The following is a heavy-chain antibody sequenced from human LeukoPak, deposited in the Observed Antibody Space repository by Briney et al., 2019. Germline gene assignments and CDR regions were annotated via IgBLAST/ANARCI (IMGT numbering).Heavy chain of an antibody. CDR3: ATSSYQLLSFYYYYYMDV. J-gene: IGHJ6*03. CDR1: GYTLTELS. D-gene: IGHD2-2*01. Sequence: ASVKVSCKVSGYTLTELSMHWVRQAPGKGLEWMGGFDPEDGETIYAQKFQGRVTMTEDTSTDTAYMELSSLRSEDTAVYYCATSSYQLLSFYYYYYMDVWGKGTTVTVSS. CDR2: FDPEDGET. V-gene: IGHV1-24*01.